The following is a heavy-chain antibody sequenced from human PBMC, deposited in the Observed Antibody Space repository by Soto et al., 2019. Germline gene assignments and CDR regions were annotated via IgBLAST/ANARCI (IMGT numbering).Heavy chain of an antibody. CDR1: GGSISSYY. V-gene: IGHV4-59*01. CDR3: ARKDRGYDSNFDY. D-gene: IGHD5-12*01. CDR2: IYYSGST. J-gene: IGHJ4*02. Sequence: SETLSLTCTVSGGSISSYYWSWIRQPPGKGLEWIGYIYYSGSTNYNPSLKSRVTISVDTSKNQFSLKLSSVTAADTAVYYCARKDRGYDSNFDYWGQGTLVTVSS.